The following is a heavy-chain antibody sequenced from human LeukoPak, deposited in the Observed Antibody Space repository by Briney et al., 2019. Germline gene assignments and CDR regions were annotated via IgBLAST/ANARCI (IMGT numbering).Heavy chain of an antibody. CDR3: ARDRLYYDILTGYYLYYYYGMDV. V-gene: IGHV4-4*02. CDR1: GASISSSNW. D-gene: IGHD3-9*01. Sequence: SGTLSLTCAVSGASISSSNWWSWVRQPPGKGLEWIGEIYHSGSTNYNPSLKSRVTISVDKSKNQFSLKLSSVTAADTAVYYCARDRLYYDILTGYYLYYYYGMDVWGQGTTVTVSS. CDR2: IYHSGST. J-gene: IGHJ6*02.